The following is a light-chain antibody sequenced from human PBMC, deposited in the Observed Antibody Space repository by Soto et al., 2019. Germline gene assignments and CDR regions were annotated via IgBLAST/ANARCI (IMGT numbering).Light chain of an antibody. J-gene: IGKJ1*01. V-gene: IGKV1-5*03. CDR2: KVS. CDR1: QSISCW. CDR3: KQYNSYSPT. Sequence: DIPMNQSASTLSAPVGDRATITCRASQSISCWLAWFQQKPGKAPKVLIYKVSSLESGGLLRFSDSGTGTELNLTISSVQTDDFSTYDCKQYNSYSPTFGQGTKVEIK.